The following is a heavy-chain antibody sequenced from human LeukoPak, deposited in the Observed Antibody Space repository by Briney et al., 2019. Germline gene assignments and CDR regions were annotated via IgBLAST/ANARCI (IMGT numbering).Heavy chain of an antibody. D-gene: IGHD3-9*01. CDR1: GFTFSNYF. CDR2: IASDGSHT. J-gene: IGHJ4*02. CDR3: AKWGDYDVLTGYYVSDY. V-gene: IGHV3-30*04. Sequence: PGGSLRLSCAASGFTFSNYFMHWVRQAPGKGLEWVADIASDGSHTFYVESVKGRFTISRDNSKNTLYLQINSLRAEDTAVYYCAKWGDYDVLTGYYVSDYWGQGTLVTVSS.